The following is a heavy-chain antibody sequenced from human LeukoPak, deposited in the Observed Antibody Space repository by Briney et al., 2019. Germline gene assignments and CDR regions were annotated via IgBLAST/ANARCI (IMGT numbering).Heavy chain of an antibody. J-gene: IGHJ4*02. D-gene: IGHD6-13*01. CDR3: ARLGSRIAAAGPRDY. Sequence: ASVKVSCKASGYTFAGYYMRWVRQAPGQGLEWMGWINPNSGGTNYAQKFQGGVTMTRDTSISTAYMELSRLRSDDTAVYYCARLGSRIAAAGPRDYWGQGTLVTVSS. CDR2: INPNSGGT. CDR1: GYTFAGYY. V-gene: IGHV1-2*02.